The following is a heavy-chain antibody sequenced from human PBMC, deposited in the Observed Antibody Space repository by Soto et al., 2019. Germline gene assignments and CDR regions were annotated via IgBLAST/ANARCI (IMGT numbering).Heavy chain of an antibody. CDR1: GFTLSTYR. J-gene: IGHJ5*01. CDR2: ISASSAQI. V-gene: IGHV3-21*04. CDR3: AKDKYARIGRGSGFDS. Sequence: GGSLRLSCAASGFTLSTYRVNWVRQAPGKGLEWVSSISASSAQIHYADSVRGRFTISKDNAKNSLYLQMDSLRAEDTALYYCAKDKYARIGRGSGFDSWGQGTLVTVSS. D-gene: IGHD3-10*01.